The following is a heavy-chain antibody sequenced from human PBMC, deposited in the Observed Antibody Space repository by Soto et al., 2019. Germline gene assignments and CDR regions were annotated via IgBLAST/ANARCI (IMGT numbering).Heavy chain of an antibody. CDR1: GYSFTSYA. J-gene: IGHJ4*02. Sequence: QVQLVQSGAEVKKPGASVKVSCKASGYSFTSYAMHWVRQAPGQRLEWMGWINAGNGNTKYSQKFQGRVTITRDTSASTAYMGLSSLRSEDTAVYYCARVSEYSGSYSLGYWGQGTLVTVSS. CDR2: INAGNGNT. CDR3: ARVSEYSGSYSLGY. V-gene: IGHV1-3*01. D-gene: IGHD1-26*01.